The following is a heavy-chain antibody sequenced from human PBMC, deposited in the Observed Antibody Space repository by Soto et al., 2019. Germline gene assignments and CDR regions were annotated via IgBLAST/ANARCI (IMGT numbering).Heavy chain of an antibody. V-gene: IGHV3-33*01. D-gene: IGHD3-10*01. CDR2: IWYDGSNK. CDR3: ARERGDYYGSGSYVRFDP. J-gene: IGHJ5*02. CDR1: GFTFSSYG. Sequence: QVQLVESGGGVVQPGRSLRLSCAASGFTFSSYGRHWVRQAPGKGLEWVAVIWYDGSNKYYADSVKGRFTISRDNSKNTLYLQMNSLRAEDTAVYYCARERGDYYGSGSYVRFDPWGQGTLVTVSS.